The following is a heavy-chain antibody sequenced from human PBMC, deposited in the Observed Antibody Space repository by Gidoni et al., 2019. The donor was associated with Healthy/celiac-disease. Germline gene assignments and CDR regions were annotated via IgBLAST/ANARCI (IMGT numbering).Heavy chain of an antibody. Sequence: QVQLQESCPGLVKPSETLSLTCTVSGGSISSYYWRWIRQPPGKGLEWIGYIYYSGSTNYNPSLKSRVTISVDTSKNQLSLKLSSVTAADTAVYYCARAQHYYDSSGYYYGLYYFDYWGQGTLVTVSS. J-gene: IGHJ4*02. CDR2: IYYSGST. V-gene: IGHV4-59*01. CDR1: GGSISSYY. D-gene: IGHD3-22*01. CDR3: ARAQHYYDSSGYYYGLYYFDY.